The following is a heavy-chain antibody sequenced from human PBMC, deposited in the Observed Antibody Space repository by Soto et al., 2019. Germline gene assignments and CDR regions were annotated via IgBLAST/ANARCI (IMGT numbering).Heavy chain of an antibody. J-gene: IGHJ6*02. V-gene: IGHV3-7*03. D-gene: IGHD1-1*01. CDR2: IPQDGVDG. Sequence: GGSLRLSCEVSGFTFSMYSMSWVRQSPGKGLEWVTKIPQDGVDGHYADSVKGRFTISRDNGKNSLYLQLNNLRAEDTAVYYCDRDHLKLPAHDYFYGSDVWGRGATVTVSS. CDR1: GFTFSMYS. CDR3: DRDHLKLPAHDYFYGSDV.